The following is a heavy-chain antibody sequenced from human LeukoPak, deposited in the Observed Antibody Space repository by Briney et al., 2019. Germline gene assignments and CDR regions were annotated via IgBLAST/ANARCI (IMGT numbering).Heavy chain of an antibody. D-gene: IGHD3-9*01. CDR3: ARDVLRYLDWPANYYYYYGMDV. V-gene: IGHV4-59*12. CDR1: GGSISSYY. J-gene: IGHJ6*02. CDR2: IYYSGST. Sequence: PSETLSLTCTVSGGSISSYYWSWIRQPPGKGLEWIGYIYYSGSTNYNPSLKSRVTISVDTSKNQFSLKPSSVTAADTAVYYCARDVLRYLDWPANYYYYYGMDVWGQGTTVTVSS.